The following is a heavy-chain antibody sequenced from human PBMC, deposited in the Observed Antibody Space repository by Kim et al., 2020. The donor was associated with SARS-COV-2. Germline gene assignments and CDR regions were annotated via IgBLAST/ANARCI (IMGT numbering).Heavy chain of an antibody. CDR3: ARDYHFFGQLDY. Sequence: YYAGSVKGRFTISRDNYKNTLNLQMNSLRAEDTAVYYCARDYHFFGQLDYWGQGTLVTVSS. V-gene: IGHV3-33*01. J-gene: IGHJ4*02. D-gene: IGHD3-3*01.